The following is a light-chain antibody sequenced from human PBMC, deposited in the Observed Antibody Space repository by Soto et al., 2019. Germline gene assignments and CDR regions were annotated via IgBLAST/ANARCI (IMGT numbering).Light chain of an antibody. J-gene: IGLJ3*02. CDR2: EGS. V-gene: IGLV2-23*01. CDR3: CTYAGSGTGV. CDR1: SSDVGNYNL. Sequence: QSALTQPASVSGSPGQSTTISCTGISSDVGNYNLVSWYQQHPGKAPKLMIYEGSKRPSGVSNRFSGSKSGITASLTISGLQTDDEADYYCCTYAGSGTGVFGGGTKVTVL.